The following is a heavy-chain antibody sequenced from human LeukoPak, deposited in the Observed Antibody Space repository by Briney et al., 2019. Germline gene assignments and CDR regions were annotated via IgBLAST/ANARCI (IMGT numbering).Heavy chain of an antibody. D-gene: IGHD5-24*01. CDR2: IYYSGST. CDR3: ARDRGGYNRLDWYFDL. CDR1: GGSISSGGYY. V-gene: IGHV4-31*03. Sequence: PSETLSLTCTVSGGSISSGGYYWSWIRQHPGKGLEWIGYIYYSGSTYYNPSLKSRVTISVDTSKNQFSLKLSSVTAADTAVYFCARDRGGYNRLDWYFDLWGRGTLVTVSS. J-gene: IGHJ2*01.